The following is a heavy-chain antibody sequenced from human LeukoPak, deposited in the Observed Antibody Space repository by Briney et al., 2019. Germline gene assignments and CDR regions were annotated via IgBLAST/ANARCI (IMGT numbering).Heavy chain of an antibody. J-gene: IGHJ3*02. D-gene: IGHD5-12*01. V-gene: IGHV3-23*01. CDR3: AKDLGGGYSGYDLNLEDGAFTGDAFDI. CDR2: ISGSGGST. CDR1: GFTFSNYA. Sequence: PGGSLRLSCAASGFTFSNYAMNWVRQTQGKGLEWVSGISGSGGSTYHTDSVKGRFTISRDNSKNTLFLQMNGLRAEDTAVYYCAKDLGGGYSGYDLNLEDGAFTGDAFDIWGQGTMVTVSS.